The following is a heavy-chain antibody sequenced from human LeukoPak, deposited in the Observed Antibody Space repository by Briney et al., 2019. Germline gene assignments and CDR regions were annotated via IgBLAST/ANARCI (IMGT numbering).Heavy chain of an antibody. Sequence: ASVKVSCKASGYTFTGYYMHWVRQAPGQGLEWMGWINPNSGGTNYAQKFQGRVTMTRDTSISTAYMELSRLRSDDTAVYYCAKAAAGSQHSYYYYYYLDVWGTGTTVTISS. V-gene: IGHV1-2*02. CDR2: INPNSGGT. CDR1: GYTFTGYY. D-gene: IGHD6-13*01. J-gene: IGHJ6*03. CDR3: AKAAAGSQHSYYYYYYLDV.